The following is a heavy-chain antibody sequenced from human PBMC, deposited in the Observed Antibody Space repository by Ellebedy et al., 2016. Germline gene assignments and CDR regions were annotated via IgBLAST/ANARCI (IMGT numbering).Heavy chain of an antibody. D-gene: IGHD6-13*01. J-gene: IGHJ4*02. V-gene: IGHV3-9*01. CDR3: ATAGIAAAGREIDY. CDR1: GFTFSSYA. CDR2: ISWNSGSI. Sequence: SLKISXAASGFTFSSYAMHWVRQAPGKGLEWVSGISWNSGSIGYADSVKGRFTISRDIAKNSLYLQMNSLRAEDTAVYYCATAGIAAAGREIDYWGQGTLVTVSS.